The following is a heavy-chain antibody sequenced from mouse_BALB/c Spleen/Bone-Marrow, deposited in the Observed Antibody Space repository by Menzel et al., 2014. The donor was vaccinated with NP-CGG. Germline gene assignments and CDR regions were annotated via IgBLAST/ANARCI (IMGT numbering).Heavy chain of an antibody. V-gene: IGHV14-3*02. D-gene: IGHD2-14*01. CDR3: ASYRYAWYFDV. J-gene: IGHJ1*01. CDR1: GFNIKDTY. CDR2: IDPANGNT. Sequence: VQLQQSGAELVKPGASAKLSCTASGFNIKDTYMHWVKQRPEQGLEWIGRIDPANGNTKYDPKFQGKATITADTSSNTAYLQLSSLTSEDTAVYYCASYRYAWYFDVWAQGPRSPSPQ.